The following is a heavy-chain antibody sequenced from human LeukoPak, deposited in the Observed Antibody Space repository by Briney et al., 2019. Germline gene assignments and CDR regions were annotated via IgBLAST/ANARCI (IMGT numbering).Heavy chain of an antibody. V-gene: IGHV4-59*01. D-gene: IGHD5-12*01. Sequence: PSETLSLTCTVSGGSISSYYWSWIRQPPGKGLEWIGYIYYSGSTNYNPSLKSRVTISVDTSKNQFSLKLSSVTAADTAVYYCARVRNRSGYDYAFDIWGQGTMVTVSS. CDR2: IYYSGST. CDR1: GGSISSYY. CDR3: ARVRNRSGYDYAFDI. J-gene: IGHJ3*02.